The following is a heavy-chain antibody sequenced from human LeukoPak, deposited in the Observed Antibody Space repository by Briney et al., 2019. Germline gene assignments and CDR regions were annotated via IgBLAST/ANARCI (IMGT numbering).Heavy chain of an antibody. D-gene: IGHD5-18*01. CDR3: ARGEYSYGGHNWLDP. V-gene: IGHV4-59*01. CDR2: ISHSGNT. Sequence: SETLSLTCTVSGGSISSYYWSWIRQPPGKGLEWIGFISHSGNTNYNPSLKSRVTISVDTSKNQFSLKVSSVTAADTAVYYCARGEYSYGGHNWLDPWGQGTLVTVSS. J-gene: IGHJ5*02. CDR1: GGSISSYY.